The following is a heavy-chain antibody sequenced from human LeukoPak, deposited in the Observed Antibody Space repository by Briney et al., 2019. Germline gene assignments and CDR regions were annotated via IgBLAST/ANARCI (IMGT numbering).Heavy chain of an antibody. D-gene: IGHD6-13*01. J-gene: IGHJ4*02. CDR3: ARIPPRLAAAALSTY. Sequence: ASVKVSCKASGYTFTSYDINWVRQATGQGLEWMGWMNPNSGNTGYAQKFQGRVTMTRSTSISTAYMELSSLRSEDTAVYYCARIPPRLAAAALSTYWGQGTLVTVSS. CDR2: MNPNSGNT. V-gene: IGHV1-8*01. CDR1: GYTFTSYD.